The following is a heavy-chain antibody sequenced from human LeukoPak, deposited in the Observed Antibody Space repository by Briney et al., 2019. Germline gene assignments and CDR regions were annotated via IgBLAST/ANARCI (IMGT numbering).Heavy chain of an antibody. CDR2: INTNTGNP. CDR3: ARGAGYSYGIYYYYYGMDV. CDR1: GYTFTSYA. D-gene: IGHD5-18*01. J-gene: IGHJ6*02. Sequence: ASVKVSCKASGYTFTSYAMNWVRQAPGQGLEWMGRINTNTGNPTYAQGFTGRFVFSLDTSVSTAYLQISSLKAEDTAVYYCARGAGYSYGIYYYYYGMDVWGQGTTVTVSS. V-gene: IGHV7-4-1*02.